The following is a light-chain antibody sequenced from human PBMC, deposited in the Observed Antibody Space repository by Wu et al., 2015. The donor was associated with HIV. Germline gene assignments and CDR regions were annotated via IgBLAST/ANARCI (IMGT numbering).Light chain of an antibody. J-gene: IGKJ2*01. CDR1: ESVKGNY. Sequence: EIVLTQSPDTLSLSPGERATLSCRASESVKGNYLAWYQQKPGQAPRLLIYGASSRATRTPERFSGSGSGTDFTLTISRLEPEDVAVYYCQQYGSSPFTFGQGTKLEIK. CDR2: GAS. V-gene: IGKV3-20*01. CDR3: QQYGSSPFT.